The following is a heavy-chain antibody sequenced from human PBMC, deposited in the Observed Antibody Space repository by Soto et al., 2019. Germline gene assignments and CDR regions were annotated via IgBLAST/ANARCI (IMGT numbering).Heavy chain of an antibody. CDR3: ARLRIATNNYKWFDP. CDR1: GAALNSGNYY. CDR2: IYVTGAV. D-gene: IGHD2-21*01. V-gene: IGHV4-31*03. J-gene: IGHJ5*02. Sequence: SETLSLTCSVSGAALNSGNYYWSWIRQVPGKGLEWIGHIYVTGAVDYNPSLRDRITISQDASERQFSLNLRLVTAADTAVYYCARLRIATNNYKWFDPWGQGTLVTVSS.